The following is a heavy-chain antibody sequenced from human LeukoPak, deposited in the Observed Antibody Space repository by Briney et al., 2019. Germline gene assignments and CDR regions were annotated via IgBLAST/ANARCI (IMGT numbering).Heavy chain of an antibody. CDR3: AKDTIAAAGYYDAFDI. D-gene: IGHD6-13*01. CDR1: GFTFSSYA. CDR2: ISGSGGST. V-gene: IGHV3-23*01. J-gene: IGHJ3*02. Sequence: GGSLRLSCAASGFTFSSYAMSWVRQAPGKGLEWVSAISGSGGSTYYADSVKGRFTISRDNSKNTLYLQMNSLRAEDTAVYYCAKDTIAAAGYYDAFDIWGQGTMVTVSS.